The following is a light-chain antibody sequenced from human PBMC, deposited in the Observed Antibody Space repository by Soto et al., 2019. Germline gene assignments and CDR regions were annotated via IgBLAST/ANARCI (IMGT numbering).Light chain of an antibody. J-gene: IGKJ1*01. CDR3: LQYGGLPRT. V-gene: IGKV3-20*01. Sequence: VVLTQSPATLSLSPGERSTLSCMASQSVSSNYLAWYQQKSGQAPRLLIYGASSRATGIPDRFSGGGSGTDFTLTITRLEPEDFAVYFCLQYGGLPRTFGQGTKVDIK. CDR2: GAS. CDR1: QSVSSNY.